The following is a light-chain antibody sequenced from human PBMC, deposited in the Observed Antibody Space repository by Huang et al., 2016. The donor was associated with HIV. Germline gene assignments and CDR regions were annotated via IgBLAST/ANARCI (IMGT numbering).Light chain of an antibody. V-gene: IGKV3-15*01. CDR2: GAS. CDR1: QSVSSN. CDR3: QQYDNGPIA. J-gene: IGKJ5*01. Sequence: EIVMTQSPATLSVSPGERATLSCRASQSVSSNLAWYQQKHGQAPRLLIYGASTRVTGVPARFSGSGSGTEFPLTISSLQSEDFAVYYCQQYDNGPIAFGQGTRLEI.